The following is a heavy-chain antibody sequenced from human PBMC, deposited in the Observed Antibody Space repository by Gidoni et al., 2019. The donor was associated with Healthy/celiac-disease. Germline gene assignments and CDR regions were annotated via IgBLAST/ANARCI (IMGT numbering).Heavy chain of an antibody. Sequence: EVQLLESGGGLVQPGGSLRLSCAASGFTFRSYAMSWVRQAPGKGLEWVSAISGSGVSTYYADSVKGRFTISRDNSKNTLYLQMNSLRAEDTAVYYCAKGVAILEWYDAFDIWGQGTMVTVSS. CDR2: ISGSGVST. V-gene: IGHV3-23*01. CDR3: AKGVAILEWYDAFDI. J-gene: IGHJ3*02. CDR1: GFTFRSYA. D-gene: IGHD3-3*01.